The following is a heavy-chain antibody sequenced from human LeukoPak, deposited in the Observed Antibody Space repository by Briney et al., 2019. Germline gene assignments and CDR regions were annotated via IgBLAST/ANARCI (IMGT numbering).Heavy chain of an antibody. D-gene: IGHD2-2*01. CDR1: GFTFSSYA. J-gene: IGHJ4*02. CDR2: ISGSGGST. CDR3: ARESSSWDIVVVPAATHAAADY. V-gene: IGHV3-23*01. Sequence: GGSLSLSCAASGFTFSSYAMSWVRQAPGKGLEWVSAISGSGGSTYHADSVKGRFTISRDNSKNTLYLQMNSLRAEDTAVYYCARESSSWDIVVVPAATHAAADYWGQGTLVTVSS.